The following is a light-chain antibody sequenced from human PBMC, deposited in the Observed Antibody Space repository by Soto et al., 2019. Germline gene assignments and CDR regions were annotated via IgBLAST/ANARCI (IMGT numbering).Light chain of an antibody. V-gene: IGLV1-40*01. CDR3: QSYDSSLSGYV. CDR1: SSNIGAGYE. J-gene: IGLJ1*01. CDR2: ENN. Sequence: QLVLTQPPSVSEAPGQRVTISCTRSSSNIGAGYEAHWYQPVPGTATKLLIYENNNRPSGVPDRFSGSKSGTSASQAITGLQAEDEAEYYCQSYDSSLSGYVFGTGTKLTVL.